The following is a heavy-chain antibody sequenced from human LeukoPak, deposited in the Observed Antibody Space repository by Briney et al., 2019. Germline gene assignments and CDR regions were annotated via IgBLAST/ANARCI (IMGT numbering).Heavy chain of an antibody. CDR2: ISYDGSNK. V-gene: IGHV3-30-3*01. Sequence: GRSLRLSCAASGFTFSSYAMHWVRQAPGKGLEWVAVISYDGSNKYYADSVKGRFTISRDNSKNTLYLQMHSLRAEDTAVYYCARDGANWNDGFDIWGQGTTVTVS. D-gene: IGHD1-1*01. J-gene: IGHJ3*02. CDR3: ARDGANWNDGFDI. CDR1: GFTFSSYA.